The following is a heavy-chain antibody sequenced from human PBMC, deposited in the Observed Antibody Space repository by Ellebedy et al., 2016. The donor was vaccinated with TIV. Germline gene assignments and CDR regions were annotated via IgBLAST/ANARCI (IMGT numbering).Heavy chain of an antibody. CDR1: GFSFGSYW. J-gene: IGHJ4*02. D-gene: IGHD7-27*01. CDR3: GSERWGLGDY. CDR2: IKADGSGI. Sequence: PGGSLRLSCAASGFSFGSYWMLWVRQPPGKGLEWVSRIKADGSGIKYADSVRGRFTISRDKAENTLYLQMDSLRVEDTAVYYCGSERWGLGDYWGQGTLVTVSS. V-gene: IGHV3-74*03.